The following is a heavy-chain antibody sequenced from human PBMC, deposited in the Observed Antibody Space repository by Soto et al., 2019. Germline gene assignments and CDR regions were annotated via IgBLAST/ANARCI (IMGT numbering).Heavy chain of an antibody. D-gene: IGHD4-17*01. CDR2: IYYSGST. Sequence: PSETLSLTCTVSGGSISSYYWSWIRQPPGKGLEWIGYIYYSGSTNYNPSLKSRVTISVDTSKNQLSLKLSSVTAADTAVYYCARRYGYYFDYRGQRTLVTVSS. J-gene: IGHJ4*02. CDR1: GGSISSYY. V-gene: IGHV4-59*08. CDR3: ARRYGYYFDY.